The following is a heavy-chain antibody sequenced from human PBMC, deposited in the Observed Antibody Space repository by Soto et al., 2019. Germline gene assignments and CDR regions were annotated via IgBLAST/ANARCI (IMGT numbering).Heavy chain of an antibody. V-gene: IGHV1-46*01. CDR2: IEPSGGSK. D-gene: IGHD4-17*01. J-gene: IGHJ4*02. CDR1: GYTFTSYY. Sequence: ASVKVSCKASGYTFTSYYMHWVRQAPGQGLEWMGVIEPSGGSKSYTQKFQDRITMTRDTSTSTVYMELSSLRSEDTAVYYCARSTMTFYYFDFSSQGTLVTVS. CDR3: ARSTMTFYYFDF.